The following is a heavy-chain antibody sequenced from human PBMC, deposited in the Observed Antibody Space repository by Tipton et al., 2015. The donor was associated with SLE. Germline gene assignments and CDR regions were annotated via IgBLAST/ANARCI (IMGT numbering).Heavy chain of an antibody. CDR3: ARDGIQPARGDFYYWYMDV. D-gene: IGHD5-18*01. V-gene: IGHV4-61*02. CDR2: VYSTGRT. J-gene: IGHJ6*03. Sequence: TLSLTCTVSGGTISSGTYCWSWIRRPAGKGLEWIGRVYSTGRTNYNPSLKSRLTLSVDTSKNQFSLKLASVTAADTAVYYCARDGIQPARGDFYYWYMDVWGKGTTVTVSS. CDR1: GGTISSGTYC.